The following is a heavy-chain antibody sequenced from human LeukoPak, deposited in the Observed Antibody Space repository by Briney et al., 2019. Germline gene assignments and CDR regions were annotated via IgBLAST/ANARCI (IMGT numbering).Heavy chain of an antibody. D-gene: IGHD6-13*01. Sequence: GASVKVSCKSSGYTFTDYYMHWVRQAPGQGLEWMGWISAYNGNTNYAQKLQGRVTMTTDTSTSTAYMELRSLRSDDTAVYYCARAAVAAAVSLGYYYMDVWGKGTTVTVSS. CDR1: GYTFTDYY. J-gene: IGHJ6*03. CDR3: ARAAVAAAVSLGYYYMDV. V-gene: IGHV1-18*01. CDR2: ISAYNGNT.